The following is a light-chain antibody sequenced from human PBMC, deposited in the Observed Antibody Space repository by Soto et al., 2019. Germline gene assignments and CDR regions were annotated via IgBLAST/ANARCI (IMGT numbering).Light chain of an antibody. CDR2: DAS. Sequence: EIVLTQSPATLSLSPGERATLSCRASQSVSSKLAWYQQKPGQAPRLLIYDASTRATGVPARFSGSGSGTEFTLTITSLQSEDFAVYYCQQYNNWPQTFGQGTKVDIK. CDR1: QSVSSK. J-gene: IGKJ1*01. V-gene: IGKV3-15*01. CDR3: QQYNNWPQT.